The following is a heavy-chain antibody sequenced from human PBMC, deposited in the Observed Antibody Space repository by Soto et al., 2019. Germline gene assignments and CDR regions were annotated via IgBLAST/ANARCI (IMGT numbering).Heavy chain of an antibody. CDR3: ASGHPGIAAAGTQTGNIGSSSSDMDT. CDR2: IYTSGST. J-gene: IGHJ6*02. D-gene: IGHD6-13*01. V-gene: IGHV4-4*07. Sequence: PSDTLSLTCPVWGGSISSYYWRWIRQPAGKGLEWIGRIYTSGSTNYNPSLKSRVTMSADTSKNQFSLKLRSVTAADTAVYYCASGHPGIAAAGTQTGNIGSSSSDMDTWGQGNTLTISS. CDR1: GGSISSYY.